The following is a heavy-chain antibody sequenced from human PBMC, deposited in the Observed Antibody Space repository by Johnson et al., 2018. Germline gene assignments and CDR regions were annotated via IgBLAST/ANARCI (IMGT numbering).Heavy chain of an antibody. V-gene: IGHV3-30-3*01. CDR2: ISHDGSNK. D-gene: IGHD4-17*01. J-gene: IGHJ1*01. CDR3: ARDCLAYADYGYFQD. Sequence: QVQLVQSGGGVVQPGRSLRLSCSASGFTFSIYAMHWVRQAPGKGLEWVAVISHDGSNKYYGDSVTGRFTISRDKSKNTLYLQRNSLIIEDTAEYYCARDCLAYADYGYFQDWGQGTLVTVSS. CDR1: GFTFSIYA.